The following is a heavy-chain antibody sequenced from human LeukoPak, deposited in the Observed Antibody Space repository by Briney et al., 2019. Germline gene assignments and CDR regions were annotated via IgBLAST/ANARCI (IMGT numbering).Heavy chain of an antibody. V-gene: IGHV3-48*04. D-gene: IGHD6-6*01. CDR2: ISSSSNTI. J-gene: IGHJ5*02. CDR1: GFTFSSYR. Sequence: GGSLRLSCAASGFTFSSYRMNWVRQAPGKGLEWVSYISSSSNTIYYADSVKGRFTISRDNARNSLYLQMNSLRAEDTAVYYCARGLEYSSSGWFDPWGQGTLVTVSS. CDR3: ARGLEYSSSGWFDP.